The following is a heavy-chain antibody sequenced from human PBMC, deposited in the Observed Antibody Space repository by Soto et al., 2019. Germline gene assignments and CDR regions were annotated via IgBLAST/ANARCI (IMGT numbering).Heavy chain of an antibody. CDR1: GFTFSNYA. J-gene: IGHJ3*02. V-gene: IGHV3-23*01. CDR2: ISGPGETT. Sequence: GGSLRLSCVASGFTFSNYAMSWVRQAPGKGLEWVSTISGPGETTFYADSVNGRFTISRDNSKTTLSLQVSSLTAADTAVYYCATHLTLETRTHDAFDIWGRGTMVTVSS. D-gene: IGHD3-9*01. CDR3: ATHLTLETRTHDAFDI.